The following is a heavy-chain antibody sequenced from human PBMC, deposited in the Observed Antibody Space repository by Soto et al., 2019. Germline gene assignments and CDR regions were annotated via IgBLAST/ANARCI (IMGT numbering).Heavy chain of an antibody. V-gene: IGHV1-69*01. Sequence: QVHLVQSGAEVKKPGSSVKVSCKASGGSFYTYAFTXVXXXXXXGLGWMGGITPMVGTTKSAQKFQGRVTFSADESTSTAYMEXXXXXXXXXXXXXXXXXXXXXXXXXXFWGQGTLITVSS. J-gene: IGHJ4*02. CDR2: ITPMVGTT. CDR3: XXXXXXXXXXXXF. CDR1: GGSFYTYA.